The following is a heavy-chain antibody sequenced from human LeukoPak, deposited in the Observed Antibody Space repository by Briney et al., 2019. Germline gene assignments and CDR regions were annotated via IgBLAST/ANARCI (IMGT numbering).Heavy chain of an antibody. CDR2: IYYSGST. J-gene: IGHJ4*02. Sequence: KSSETLSLTCTVSGGSISSYYWSWIRQPPGKGLEWIGYIYYSGSTNYNPSLKSRVTISVDTSKNQFSLKLSSVTAADTAVYYCARVSLVRGAPDYYFDYWGQGTLVTVSS. CDR3: ARVSLVRGAPDYYFDY. CDR1: GGSISSYY. V-gene: IGHV4-59*12. D-gene: IGHD3-10*01.